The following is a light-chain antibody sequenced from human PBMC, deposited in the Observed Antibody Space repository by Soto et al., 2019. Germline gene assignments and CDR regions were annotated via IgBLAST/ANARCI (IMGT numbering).Light chain of an antibody. CDR1: SSDAGGYKY. J-gene: IGLJ1*01. CDR3: STYTSSSTLGV. CDR2: DVS. V-gene: IGLV2-14*01. Sequence: QSALTQPASVSGSPGQSITISCTGTSSDAGGYKYVSWYQQHPGKAPKLMIYDVSNRPSGVSNRFSGSKSGNTASLTISGLQPEDDAAYYCSTYTSSSTLGVFGTGTKLTVL.